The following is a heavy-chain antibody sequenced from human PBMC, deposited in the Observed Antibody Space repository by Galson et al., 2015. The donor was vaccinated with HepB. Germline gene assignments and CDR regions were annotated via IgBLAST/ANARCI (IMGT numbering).Heavy chain of an antibody. CDR2: IYWDDDK. J-gene: IGHJ3*02. CDR3: AHYYYDSSGYYMFAFDI. Sequence: PALVKPTQTLTLTCTFSGFSLSTSGVGVGWICPPPGKALEWLALIYWDDDKRYSPSLKSRLTITKDTSKNQVVLTVTNMDPVDTATYYCAHYYYDSSGYYMFAFDIWGQGTMVTVSS. CDR1: GFSLSTSGVG. V-gene: IGHV2-5*02. D-gene: IGHD3-22*01.